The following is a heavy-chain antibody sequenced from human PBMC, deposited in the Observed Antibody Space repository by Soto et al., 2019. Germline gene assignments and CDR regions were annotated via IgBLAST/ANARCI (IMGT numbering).Heavy chain of an antibody. V-gene: IGHV4-34*01. J-gene: IGHJ2*01. CDR1: GGSSRAYH. Sequence: GELQQWGTGLLKPSETLSLNCSVYGGSSRAYHWSWIRQSPGEGLEWIGEFSYSGSLNYNPSLKGRVAVSLDTSTNHSPVTMPSVTAADTAVYFCAGGPRYWSFALWGRGTLVTVS. CDR3: AGGPRYWSFAL. CDR2: FSYSGSL. D-gene: IGHD1-20*01.